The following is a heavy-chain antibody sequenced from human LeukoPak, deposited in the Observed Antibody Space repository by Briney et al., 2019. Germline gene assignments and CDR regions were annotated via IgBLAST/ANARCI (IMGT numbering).Heavy chain of an antibody. CDR3: ARGPFYYMDV. CDR2: INHSGST. CDR1: GGSFSGYY. V-gene: IGHV4-34*01. Sequence: SETLSLTCAVYGGSFSGYYWSWTRQPPGKGLEWIGEINHSGSTNYNPSLKSRVTISVDTSKNQFSLKLSSVTAADTAVYYCARGPFYYMDVWGKGTTVTVSS. J-gene: IGHJ6*03.